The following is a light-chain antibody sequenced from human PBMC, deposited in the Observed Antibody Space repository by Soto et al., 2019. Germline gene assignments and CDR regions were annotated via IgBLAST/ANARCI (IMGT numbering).Light chain of an antibody. CDR3: QHYGSSPWT. CDR1: QSVSSSY. J-gene: IGKJ1*01. Sequence: EIVLTQSPGTLSLSPGERATLSCRASQSVSSSYLAWYQQKPGQAPRPLIYGASSRAIGIPDRFSGSGSGTAFTLTISGLEPEDFAVYYWQHYGSSPWTFGQGTKVEIK. V-gene: IGKV3-20*01. CDR2: GAS.